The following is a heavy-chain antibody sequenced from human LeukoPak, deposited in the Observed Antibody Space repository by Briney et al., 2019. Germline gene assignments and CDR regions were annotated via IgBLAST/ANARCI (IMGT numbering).Heavy chain of an antibody. D-gene: IGHD2-15*01. Sequence: SETLSLTCTVSGGSISSYYWSWIRQPPGKGLEWIGYIYYSGSTNYNPSLKSRVTISVDTSKNQFSLKLSSVTVADTAVYYCARGYCSGGSCSHGRWYFDYWGQGTLVTVSS. CDR1: GGSISSYY. J-gene: IGHJ4*02. V-gene: IGHV4-59*08. CDR2: IYYSGST. CDR3: ARGYCSGGSCSHGRWYFDY.